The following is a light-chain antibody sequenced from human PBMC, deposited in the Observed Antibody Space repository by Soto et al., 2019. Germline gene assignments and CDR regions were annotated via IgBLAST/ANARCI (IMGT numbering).Light chain of an antibody. CDR1: QSISSW. Sequence: DIQMTQSPSTLSASVGDRVTITCRASQSISSWLAWYQQKPGKAPKLLIYDASSLESGVPSRFSGSGSGTEFTLTISSLQPDAFATYYCQQYNSYPITFGPGTKVDIK. CDR3: QQYNSYPIT. J-gene: IGKJ3*01. CDR2: DAS. V-gene: IGKV1-5*01.